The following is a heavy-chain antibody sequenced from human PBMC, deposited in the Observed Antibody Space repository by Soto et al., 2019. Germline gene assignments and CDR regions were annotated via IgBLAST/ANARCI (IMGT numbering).Heavy chain of an antibody. CDR1: GFTFSTYA. V-gene: IGHV3-23*01. CDR2: LSPTGGET. D-gene: IGHD4-17*01. J-gene: IGHJ3*02. Sequence: PGGSLRLSCVAPGFTFSTYAMSWVRQAPGKGLEWVSALSPTGGETYYADSVKGRFTISRDNSMNALYLQMNSLRVDDTAVYYCAHPRGYGVFDAYDIWGQGTMVTVSS. CDR3: AHPRGYGVFDAYDI.